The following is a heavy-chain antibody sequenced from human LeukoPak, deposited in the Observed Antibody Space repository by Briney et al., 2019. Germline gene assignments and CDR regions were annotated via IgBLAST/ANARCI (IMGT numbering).Heavy chain of an antibody. J-gene: IGHJ4*02. CDR1: GFTFSSYA. CDR3: ARAFLGPEQPIEY. V-gene: IGHV3-30*04. D-gene: IGHD1-14*01. Sequence: GGSLRLSCAASGFTFSSYAMHWVRQAPGKGPEWVAVISNDGGTTFYADSVKGRFTISRDNSKNTLHLQMNSLSAEDTAVYYCARAFLGPEQPIEYWGQGSLVTVSS. CDR2: ISNDGGTT.